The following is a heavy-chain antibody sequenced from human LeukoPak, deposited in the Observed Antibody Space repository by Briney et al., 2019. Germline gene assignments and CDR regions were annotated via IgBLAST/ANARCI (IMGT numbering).Heavy chain of an antibody. Sequence: GGSLRLSCAASGFTFSSYGMHWVRQAPGKGLEWVAVISYDGSNKYYADSVKGRFTISRDNSKNTLYLQMNSLRAEDTAVYYCAKDGELHEALTPVRYYYYYYMDVWGKGTTVTVSS. CDR3: AKDGELHEALTPVRYYYYYYMDV. V-gene: IGHV3-30*18. J-gene: IGHJ6*03. CDR2: ISYDGSNK. CDR1: GFTFSSYG. D-gene: IGHD1-7*01.